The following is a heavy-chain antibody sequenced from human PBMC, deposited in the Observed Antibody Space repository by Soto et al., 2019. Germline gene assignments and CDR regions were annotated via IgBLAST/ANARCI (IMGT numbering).Heavy chain of an antibody. Sequence: SETLSLTCTVSGGSISNYYWSWIRQPPGKGLEWIGYIYYSGSTNYNPSLKSRVTISVDTSKNQFSLKLSSVTAADTAVYYCARRYGGTLGYWGQGTLVTVSS. CDR2: IYYSGST. CDR1: GGSISNYY. V-gene: IGHV4-59*08. D-gene: IGHD4-17*01. J-gene: IGHJ4*02. CDR3: ARRYGGTLGY.